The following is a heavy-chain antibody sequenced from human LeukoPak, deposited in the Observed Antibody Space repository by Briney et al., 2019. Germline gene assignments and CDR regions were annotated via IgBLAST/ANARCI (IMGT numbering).Heavy chain of an antibody. V-gene: IGHV1-8*03. D-gene: IGHD3-3*01. CDR1: GYTFTSYD. Sequence: GASVKVSCKASGYTFTSYDINWVRQATGQGLEWMGWMNPNSGNTGYAQKFQGRVTITRNTSISTAYMELSSLRSEDTAVYYCARGLLRPLVGIDFWSGYHLNWFDPWGQGTLVTVSS. CDR2: MNPNSGNT. CDR3: ARGLLRPLVGIDFWSGYHLNWFDP. J-gene: IGHJ5*02.